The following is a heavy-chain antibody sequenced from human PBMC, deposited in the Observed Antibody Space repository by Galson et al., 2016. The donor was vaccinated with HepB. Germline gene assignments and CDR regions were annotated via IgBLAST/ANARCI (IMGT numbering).Heavy chain of an antibody. CDR3: ARGTGTGGYFDY. CDR1: GYTFSAYY. D-gene: IGHD3/OR15-3a*01. CDR2: INPRDGST. V-gene: IGHV1-46*01. Sequence: SVKVSCKASGYTFSAYYIHWVRQAPGQGLEWMGKINPRDGSTSDAQELLGRVTMTRDRSTTTVYMELSNLKSDDTAVYYCARGTGTGGYFDYWGQGTLVTVSS. J-gene: IGHJ4*02.